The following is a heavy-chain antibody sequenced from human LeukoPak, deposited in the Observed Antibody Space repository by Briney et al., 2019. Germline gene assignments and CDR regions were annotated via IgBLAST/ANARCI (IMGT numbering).Heavy chain of an antibody. CDR2: ISSSSSTI. V-gene: IGHV3-48*01. CDR1: GFTFSSYA. Sequence: GGSLRLSCAASGFTFSSYAMSWVRQAPGKGLEWISYISSSSSTIYYADSVKGRFTISRDNAKNSLYLQMNSLRAEDTAVYYCARDTPPHLVWGQGTLVTVSS. CDR3: ARDTPPHLV. J-gene: IGHJ4*02. D-gene: IGHD6-6*01.